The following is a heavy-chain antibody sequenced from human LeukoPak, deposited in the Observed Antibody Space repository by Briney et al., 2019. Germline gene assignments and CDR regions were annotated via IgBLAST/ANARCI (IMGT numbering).Heavy chain of an antibody. Sequence: GASVKVSCKASGGTFSSYAISWVRQAPGQGLEWMGGIIPIFGTANYAQKFQGRVTITADESTSTAYMELSSLRSEDTAVYYCASHAGIAARPVFNWFDPWGQGTLVTVSS. J-gene: IGHJ5*02. CDR1: GGTFSSYA. V-gene: IGHV1-69*13. D-gene: IGHD6-6*01. CDR3: ASHAGIAARPVFNWFDP. CDR2: IIPIFGTA.